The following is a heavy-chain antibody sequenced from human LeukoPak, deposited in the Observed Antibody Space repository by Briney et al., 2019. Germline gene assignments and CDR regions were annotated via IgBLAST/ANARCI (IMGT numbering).Heavy chain of an antibody. D-gene: IGHD3-10*01. V-gene: IGHV3-23*01. CDR2: ISGSGGST. Sequence: PGGSLRLSCAASGFTFSSYGMSWVRQAPGKGLEWVSAISGSGGSTYYADSVKGRFTISRDNSKNTLYLQMNSLRAEDTAVYYWSKDIAFYYGSGTYWGQGTLVTVSS. J-gene: IGHJ4*02. CDR3: SKDIAFYYGSGTY. CDR1: GFTFSSYG.